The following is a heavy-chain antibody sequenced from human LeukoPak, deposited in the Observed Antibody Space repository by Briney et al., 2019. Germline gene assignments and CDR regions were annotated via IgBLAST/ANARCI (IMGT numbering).Heavy chain of an antibody. CDR3: ATEYGDYVY. J-gene: IGHJ4*02. CDR2: IRPDNGNT. CDR1: GYTFTGYY. D-gene: IGHD4-17*01. Sequence: GASVKVSCKASGYTFTGYYMHWVRQAPGQGLEWMGWIRPDNGNTNYAQNLQGRVTMTTDTPTSTAYMELRSLRSDDTAVYYCATEYGDYVYWGQGTLVTVSS. V-gene: IGHV1-18*04.